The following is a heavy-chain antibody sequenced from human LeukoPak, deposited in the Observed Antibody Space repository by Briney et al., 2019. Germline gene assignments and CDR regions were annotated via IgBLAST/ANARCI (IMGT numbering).Heavy chain of an antibody. D-gene: IGHD3-10*01. J-gene: IGHJ6*02. CDR2: IYTSGST. CDR1: GGSVSSGSYY. CDR3: ARDGTMVRGVYYYYYGMDV. Sequence: SETLSLTCTVSGGSVSSGSYYWSWIRQPPGKGLEWIGRIYTSGSTNYNPSLKSRVTMSVDTSKNQFSLKLSSVTAADTAVYYCARDGTMVRGVYYYYYGMDVWGQGTTVTVSS. V-gene: IGHV4-61*01.